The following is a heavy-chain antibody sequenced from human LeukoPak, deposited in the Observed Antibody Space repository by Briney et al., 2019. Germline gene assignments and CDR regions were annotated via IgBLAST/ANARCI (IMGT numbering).Heavy chain of an antibody. V-gene: IGHV4-59*01. CDR2: IYYSGST. CDR3: AIYEPYRLVAFDI. CDR1: GGSISSYY. J-gene: IGHJ3*02. D-gene: IGHD1-14*01. Sequence: PSETLSLTCTVSGGSISSYYWSWLRQPPGKGLEWIGYIYYSGSTNYNPSLKSRVTISVDTSKNQFSLKLSSVTAADTAVYYCAIYEPYRLVAFDIWGQGTMVTVSS.